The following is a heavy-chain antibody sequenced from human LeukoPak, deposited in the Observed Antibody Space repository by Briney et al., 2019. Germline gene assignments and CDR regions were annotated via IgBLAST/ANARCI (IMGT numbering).Heavy chain of an antibody. CDR2: IIPIFGTA. CDR3: AREGGDMDV. CDR1: GGTFSSYA. V-gene: IGHV1-69*06. D-gene: IGHD2-15*01. Sequence: GASVKVSCKASGGTFSSYAISWVRQAPGQGLEWMGGIIPIFGTANYAQKFQGRVTITADKSTSKDYMELSSLRSEDTAVYYCAREGGDMDVWGKGTTVTVSS. J-gene: IGHJ6*03.